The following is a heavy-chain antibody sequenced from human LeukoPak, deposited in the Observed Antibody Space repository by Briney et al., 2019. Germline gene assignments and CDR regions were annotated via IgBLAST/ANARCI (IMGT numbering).Heavy chain of an antibody. Sequence: GGSLRLSCAASGFTFSSYGMHWVRQAPGKGLEWVAVISYDGSNKYYADSVKGRFTISRDNSKNTLYLQMNSLRAEDTAVYYCAKDGVSVTTDGFFDYWGQGTLVTVSS. D-gene: IGHD4-17*01. CDR2: ISYDGSNK. V-gene: IGHV3-30*18. J-gene: IGHJ4*02. CDR3: AKDGVSVTTDGFFDY. CDR1: GFTFSSYG.